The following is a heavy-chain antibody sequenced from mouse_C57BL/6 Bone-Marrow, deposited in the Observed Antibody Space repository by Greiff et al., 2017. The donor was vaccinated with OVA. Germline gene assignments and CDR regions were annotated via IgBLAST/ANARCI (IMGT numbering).Heavy chain of an antibody. V-gene: IGHV5-4*01. CDR2: ISDGGSYT. D-gene: IGHD2-5*01. J-gene: IGHJ2*01. Sequence: EVKLMESGGGLVKPGGSLKLSCAASGFTFSSYAMSWVRQTPEKRLEWVATISDGGSYTYYPDNVKGRFTISRDNAKNNLYLQMSHLKSEDTAMYYCARDLYSNYDFDYWGQGTTLTVSS. CDR1: GFTFSSYA. CDR3: ARDLYSNYDFDY.